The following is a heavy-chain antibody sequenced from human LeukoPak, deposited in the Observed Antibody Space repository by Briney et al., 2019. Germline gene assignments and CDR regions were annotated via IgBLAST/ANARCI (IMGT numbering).Heavy chain of an antibody. J-gene: IGHJ3*01. CDR1: GGSPSGHY. CDR2: VSYTGRT. V-gene: IGHV4-59*11. D-gene: IGHD3-22*01. Sequence: SETLSLTCTVSGGSPSGHYWSWIRQPPGKRLERIGYVSYTGRTKYNPSLQSRVTISIDTSKSQFSLKLTSVTSADTAVYSCARLLDNDISGDPDTFDVWGQGTTVIVSS. CDR3: ARLLDNDISGDPDTFDV.